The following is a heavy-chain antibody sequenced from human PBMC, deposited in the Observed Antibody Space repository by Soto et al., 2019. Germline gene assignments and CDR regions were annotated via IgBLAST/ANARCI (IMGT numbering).Heavy chain of an antibody. V-gene: IGHV4-39*01. J-gene: IGHJ5*02. CDR3: ARHVDTAMVWGAYGWFDP. CDR1: GGSISSSSYY. CDR2: IYYSGST. D-gene: IGHD5-18*01. Sequence: SETLSLTCTVSGGSISSSSYYWGWIRQPPGKGLEWIGSIYYSGSTYYNPSLKSRVTISVDTSKNQFSLKLSSVTAADTAVYYCARHVDTAMVWGAYGWFDPWGQGTLVTVSS.